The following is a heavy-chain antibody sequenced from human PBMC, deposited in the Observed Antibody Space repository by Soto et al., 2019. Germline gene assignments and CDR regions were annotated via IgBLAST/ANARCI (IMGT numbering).Heavy chain of an antibody. CDR3: AVLCSSTSCYGSPRYYYGMDV. D-gene: IGHD2-2*01. J-gene: IGHJ6*02. CDR1: GGTFSSYA. CDR2: IIPIFGTA. V-gene: IGHV1-69*06. Sequence: ASVKVSCKASGGTFSSYAISWVRQAPGQGLEWMGGIIPIFGTANYAQKFQGRVTITADKSTSTAYMELSSLRSEDTAVYYCAVLCSSTSCYGSPRYYYGMDVWGQGTTVTVSS.